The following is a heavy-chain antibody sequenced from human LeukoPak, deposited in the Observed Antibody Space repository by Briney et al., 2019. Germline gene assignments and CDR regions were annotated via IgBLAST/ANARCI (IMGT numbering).Heavy chain of an antibody. CDR1: GYTLNEVS. J-gene: IGHJ5*02. D-gene: IGHD3-16*01. CDR3: ATENFGLGSPFDP. CDR2: FDPEDGGR. V-gene: IGHV1-24*01. Sequence: GASVKVSCKVAGYTLNEVSMHWVRQAPGKGLEWMGGFDPEDGGRIYAQKFQGRVTMTEDTSTDTTYMELSSLTSEDTAMYYCATENFGLGSPFDPWGQGTLVTVSS.